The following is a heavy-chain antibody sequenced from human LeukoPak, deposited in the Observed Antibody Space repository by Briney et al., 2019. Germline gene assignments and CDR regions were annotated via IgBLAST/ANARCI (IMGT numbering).Heavy chain of an antibody. J-gene: IGHJ4*02. D-gene: IGHD1-26*01. V-gene: IGHV3-23*01. CDR2: ISNSDGNT. Sequence: GGSLRLSCAASGFTFSNYAMSWVRQAPGKGLDWVSTISNSDGNTYYADSVKGRFTISRDNSKNTLYLQMNSLRAEDTAVYYCAKGGGSYSYWGQGTLVTVSS. CDR3: AKGGGSYSY. CDR1: GFTFSNYA.